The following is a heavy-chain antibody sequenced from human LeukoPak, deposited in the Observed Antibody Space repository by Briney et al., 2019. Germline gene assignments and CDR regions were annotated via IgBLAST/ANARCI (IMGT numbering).Heavy chain of an antibody. CDR2: IIPILGIA. CDR3: AKGERNYDFWSGYDDRSYGMDV. CDR1: GYTFTSYY. J-gene: IGHJ6*02. Sequence: SVKVSCKASGYTFTSYYMHWVRQAPGQGLEWMGRIIPILGIANYAQKFQGRVTITADKSTSTAYMELSSLRSEDTAVYYCAKGERNYDFWSGYDDRSYGMDVWGQGTTVTVSS. V-gene: IGHV1-69*02. D-gene: IGHD3-3*01.